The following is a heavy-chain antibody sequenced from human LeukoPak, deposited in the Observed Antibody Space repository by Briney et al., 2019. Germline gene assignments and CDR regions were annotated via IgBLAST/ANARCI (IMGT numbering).Heavy chain of an antibody. D-gene: IGHD6-13*01. CDR3: ARDPLPYSSRWYLDY. J-gene: IGHJ4*02. CDR2: IYSGGST. Sequence: GGSLRLSCAASGFNVNNNYMNWVRQAPGKGLEWVSVIYSGGSTYYADSVKGRFTISRDNSKDTLYLQVNSLRAEDTAVYYCARDPLPYSSRWYLDYWGQGTLVTVSS. V-gene: IGHV3-66*01. CDR1: GFNVNNNY.